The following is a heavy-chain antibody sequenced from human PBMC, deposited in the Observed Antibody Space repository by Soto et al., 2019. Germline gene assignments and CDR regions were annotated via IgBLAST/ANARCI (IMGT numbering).Heavy chain of an antibody. CDR3: ERENGIASLSSYYGMEV. Sequence: QVQLVQSGAEVKKPGSSVKFSCKASGGTFPGNPISWVRQAPGRGLEWMGGISPMFGTTNYAQKFQGRGSIAADESTTTAYMELNSLRSEATAVYYCERENGIASLSSYYGMEVWGRGATVTVAS. D-gene: IGHD6-13*01. CDR1: GGTFPGNP. CDR2: ISPMFGTT. J-gene: IGHJ6*02. V-gene: IGHV1-69*01.